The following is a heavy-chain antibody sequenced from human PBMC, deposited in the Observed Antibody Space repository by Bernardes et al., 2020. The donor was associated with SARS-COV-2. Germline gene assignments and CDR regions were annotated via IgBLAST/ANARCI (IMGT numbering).Heavy chain of an antibody. Sequence: GGSLRLSCEASAFTFGDHSMNWVRQVPGKGLEWVSSISGSSSYRYYADSVRGRFTISRDNAKNSLSLQMNSLRVDDTAVYYCARDRGRAPLMYWNFDLWGRGTLVTVSS. J-gene: IGHJ2*01. V-gene: IGHV3-21*06. CDR2: ISGSSSYR. D-gene: IGHD3-10*01. CDR3: ARDRGRAPLMYWNFDL. CDR1: AFTFGDHS.